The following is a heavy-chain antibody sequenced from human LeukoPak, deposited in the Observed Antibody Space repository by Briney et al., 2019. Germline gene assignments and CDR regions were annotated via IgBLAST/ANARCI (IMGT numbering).Heavy chain of an antibody. J-gene: IGHJ6*03. Sequence: GASGKVSCKAFGGTFSSYATSWGRESPGQGLEWGGGIIPVFGIANSAQKFQGRVTITADEYTSTAYMELSSLRSEDTAVYYCARSSSGWYVDYYYYYMDVWGKRTTVTISS. CDR2: IIPVFGIA. V-gene: IGHV1-69*13. CDR3: ARSSSGWYVDYYYYYMDV. D-gene: IGHD6-19*01. CDR1: GGTFSSYA.